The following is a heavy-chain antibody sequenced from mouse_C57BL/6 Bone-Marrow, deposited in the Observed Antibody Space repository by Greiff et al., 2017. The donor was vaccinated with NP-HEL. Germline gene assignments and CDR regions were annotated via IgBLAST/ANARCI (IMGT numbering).Heavy chain of an antibody. J-gene: IGHJ3*01. CDR3: SGAYYRNYELAY. CDR2: IYPGDGDT. V-gene: IGHV1-80*01. CDR1: GYAFSSYW. Sequence: VQLQQSGAELVKPGASVKISCKASGYAFSSYWMNWVKQRPGQGLEWIGQIYPGDGDTNYNGKFKGKATLTADKSSSTAYMQLSSLTSEDSAVFVCSGAYYRNYELAYWGQGTLDTVSA. D-gene: IGHD2-5*01.